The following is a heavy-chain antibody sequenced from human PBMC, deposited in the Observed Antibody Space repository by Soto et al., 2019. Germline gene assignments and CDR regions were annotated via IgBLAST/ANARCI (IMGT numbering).Heavy chain of an antibody. V-gene: IGHV3-30*18. D-gene: IGHD6-19*01. CDR3: AKDRYSSGLNWFDP. CDR1: GFTFSSYG. CDR2: ISYDGSNK. J-gene: IGHJ5*02. Sequence: GGSLRLSCAASGFTFSSYGMHWVRRAPGKGLEWVAVISYDGSNKYYADSVKGRFTISRDNSKNTLYLQMNSLRAEDTAVYYCAKDRYSSGLNWFDPWGQGTLVTVSS.